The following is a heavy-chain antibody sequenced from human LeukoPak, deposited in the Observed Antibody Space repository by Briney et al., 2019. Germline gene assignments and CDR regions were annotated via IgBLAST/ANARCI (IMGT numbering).Heavy chain of an antibody. V-gene: IGHV4-30-4*01. CDR1: GGSISSGDYY. D-gene: IGHD3-10*01. Sequence: SETLSLTCTVSGGSISSGDYYWSWIRQPPGKGLEWIGYIYYSGSTYYNPSLKSRVTISVDTSKNQFSLKLSSVTAADTAVYYCARRGGYNWFDPWGQGTLVTVSS. CDR3: ARRGGYNWFDP. J-gene: IGHJ5*02. CDR2: IYYSGST.